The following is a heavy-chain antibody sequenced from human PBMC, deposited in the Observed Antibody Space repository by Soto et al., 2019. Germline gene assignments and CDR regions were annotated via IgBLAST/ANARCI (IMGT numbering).Heavy chain of an antibody. Sequence: IHKHPGKGQEWMGYIYYSGSTYYNPSLKSRVTISVDTSKNQFSLKLSSVTAADTAVYYCAIVFCQVKDGIGVLCTVSEFWGNGTTDTVTS. CDR2: IYYSGST. CDR3: AIVFCQVKDGIGVLCTVSEF. V-gene: IGHV4-31*02. J-gene: IGHJ6*01. D-gene: IGHD3-9*01.